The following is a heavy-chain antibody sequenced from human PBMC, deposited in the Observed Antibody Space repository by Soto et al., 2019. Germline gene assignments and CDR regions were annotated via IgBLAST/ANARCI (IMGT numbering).Heavy chain of an antibody. Sequence: SVTLSHTWAFSGGSIGSSNWWRCVSNPPGKGLEWIGEIYHSGSTNYNTSLKSLVTISVDKSKNQFSLKLSSVTAADTAVYYCARVGGINWFDPWGQGTLVTVSS. V-gene: IGHV4-4*02. CDR1: GGSIGSSNW. CDR2: IYHSGST. D-gene: IGHD3-16*01. CDR3: ARVGGINWFDP. J-gene: IGHJ5*02.